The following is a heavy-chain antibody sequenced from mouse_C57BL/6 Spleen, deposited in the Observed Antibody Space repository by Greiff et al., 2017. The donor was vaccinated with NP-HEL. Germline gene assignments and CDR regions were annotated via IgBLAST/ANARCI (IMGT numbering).Heavy chain of an antibody. CDR1: GYAFTNYL. CDR3: ARSDYDGAAWFAY. J-gene: IGHJ3*01. D-gene: IGHD2-4*01. Sequence: QVQLQQSGAELVRPGTSVKVSCKASGYAFTNYLIEWVEQRPGQGLEWIGVINPGSGGTNYNEKFKGKATLTADKSSSTAYMQLSSLTSEDSAVYFCARSDYDGAAWFAYGGQGTLVTVSA. CDR2: INPGSGGT. V-gene: IGHV1-54*01.